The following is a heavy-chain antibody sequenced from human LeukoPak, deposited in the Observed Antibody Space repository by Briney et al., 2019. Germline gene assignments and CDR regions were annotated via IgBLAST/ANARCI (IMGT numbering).Heavy chain of an antibody. D-gene: IGHD6-13*01. CDR2: INHSGST. CDR3: ARGSPTRSSWYPYYFDY. V-gene: IGHV4-34*01. J-gene: IGHJ4*02. CDR1: GGSFSGYY. Sequence: SETLSLTCAVYGGSFSGYYWSWIRQPPGKGREWIGEINHSGSTNYNPSLKSRVTISVDTSKNQFSLKLSSVTAADTAVYYCARGSPTRSSWYPYYFDYWGQGTLVTVSS.